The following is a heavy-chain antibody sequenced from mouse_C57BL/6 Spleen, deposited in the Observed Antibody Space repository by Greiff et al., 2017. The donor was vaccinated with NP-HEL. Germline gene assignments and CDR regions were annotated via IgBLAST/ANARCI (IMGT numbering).Heavy chain of an antibody. J-gene: IGHJ2*01. V-gene: IGHV3-6*01. D-gene: IGHD2-3*01. CDR1: GYSITSGYY. CDR2: ISYDGSN. CDR3: ARREWLLYYFDY. Sequence: VQLKESGPGLVKPSQSLSLTCSVTGYSITSGYYWNWIRQFPGNKLEWMGYISYDGSNNYNPSLKNRISITRDTSKNQFFLKLNSVTTEDTATYYCARREWLLYYFDYWGQGTTLTVSS.